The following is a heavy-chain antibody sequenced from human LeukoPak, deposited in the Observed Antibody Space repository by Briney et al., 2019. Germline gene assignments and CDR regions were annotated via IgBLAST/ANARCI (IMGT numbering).Heavy chain of an antibody. CDR1: GGSFSDYF. CDR2: INHSGSTS. Sequence: SETLSLTCAVYGGSFSDYFWNWIRQPPGKGLEWIGEINHSGSTSNHNPSLKSRVTMSVDTSKNQFSLKLSSVTAADTAVYYCARKSGYARDYWGQGNLVTVSS. CDR3: ARKSGYARDY. J-gene: IGHJ4*02. V-gene: IGHV4-34*01. D-gene: IGHD5-12*01.